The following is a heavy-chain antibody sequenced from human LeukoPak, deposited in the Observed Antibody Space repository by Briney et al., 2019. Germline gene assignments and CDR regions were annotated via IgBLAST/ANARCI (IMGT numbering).Heavy chain of an antibody. CDR2: INHSGST. D-gene: IGHD3-22*01. CDR3: ARSRGDSSGYYYFDY. J-gene: IGHJ4*02. V-gene: IGHV4-34*01. CDR1: GGSFSGYY. Sequence: SETLSLTCAVYGGSFSGYYWSWIRQPPGKGLEWIGEINHSGSTNYNPSLKGRVTISVDTSKNQFSLKLSSVTAADTAVYYCARSRGDSSGYYYFDYWGQGTLVTVSS.